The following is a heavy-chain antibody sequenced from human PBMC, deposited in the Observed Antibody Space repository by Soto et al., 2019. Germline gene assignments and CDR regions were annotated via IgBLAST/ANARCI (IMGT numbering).Heavy chain of an antibody. CDR2: IIPIFGTA. CDR1: GRTLSSYA. D-gene: IGHD3-22*01. V-gene: IGHV1-69*12. Sequence: QVQLVQSGAEVKKPGSSVKVSCKASGRTLSSYAISWVRQAPGQWLEWMGGIIPIFGTANYAQKFQGRVTITADESTITAYMELSSLRSEDTAVYYCARAHYYDSSGGVGVWGQGTTVTVSS. CDR3: ARAHYYDSSGGVGV. J-gene: IGHJ6*02.